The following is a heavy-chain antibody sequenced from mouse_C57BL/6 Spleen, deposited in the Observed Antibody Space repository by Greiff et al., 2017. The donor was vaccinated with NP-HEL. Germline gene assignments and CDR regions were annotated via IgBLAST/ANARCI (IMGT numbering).Heavy chain of an antibody. J-gene: IGHJ3*01. Sequence: EVQLVESGGGLVKPGGSLKLSCAASGFTFSSYAMSWVRQTPEKRLEWVATISDGGSYTYYPDNVKGRFTISRDNAKNNLYLQMSHLNSEDTAMYYCARDEVYSNYARGPSPYWGQGTLVTVSA. CDR1: GFTFSSYA. V-gene: IGHV5-4*01. D-gene: IGHD2-5*01. CDR3: ARDEVYSNYARGPSPY. CDR2: ISDGGSYT.